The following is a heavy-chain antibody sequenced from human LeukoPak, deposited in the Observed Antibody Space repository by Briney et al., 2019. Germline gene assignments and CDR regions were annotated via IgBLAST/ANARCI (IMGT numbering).Heavy chain of an antibody. V-gene: IGHV1-2*02. D-gene: IGHD6-13*01. CDR3: ARRYSSRNLNWFDP. Sequence: ASVKVSCKASGYTFTEYYMHWVRQAPGQGLEWMGWINPHSGGTNYAQKFQGRVTMTRDTSISTAYMELSRLRSDDTAVYYCARRYSSRNLNWFDPWGQGTLVTVSS. CDR1: GYTFTEYY. J-gene: IGHJ5*02. CDR2: INPHSGGT.